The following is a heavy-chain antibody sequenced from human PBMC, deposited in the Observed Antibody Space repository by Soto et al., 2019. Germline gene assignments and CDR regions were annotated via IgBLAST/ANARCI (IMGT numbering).Heavy chain of an antibody. CDR1: GFTVSNNY. Sequence: GGSLRLSCAASGFTVSNNYMSWVRQAPGKGLEWVSVSYSGCSTYYADSVKGRFTISRHNSKNTLYLQMNSLRAEDTDVYYCARSSIGHSSSWYDYWGQGTLVTVSS. D-gene: IGHD6-13*01. V-gene: IGHV3-66*01. J-gene: IGHJ4*02. CDR2: SYSGCST. CDR3: ARSSIGHSSSWYDY.